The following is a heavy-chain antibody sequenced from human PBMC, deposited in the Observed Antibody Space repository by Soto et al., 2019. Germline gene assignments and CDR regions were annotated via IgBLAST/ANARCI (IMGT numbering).Heavy chain of an antibody. CDR1: GGSISSYY. D-gene: IGHD3-22*01. Sequence: QVQLQESGPGLVKPSETLSLTCTVSGGSISSYYWSWIRQPPGKGLEWIGYIYYSGSTNYNPSLKSRVTISVDTSKNQFSLKLSSVTAADTAVYYWARAGYYDSSPYYWGQGTLVTVSS. V-gene: IGHV4-59*01. CDR2: IYYSGST. J-gene: IGHJ4*02. CDR3: ARAGYYDSSPYY.